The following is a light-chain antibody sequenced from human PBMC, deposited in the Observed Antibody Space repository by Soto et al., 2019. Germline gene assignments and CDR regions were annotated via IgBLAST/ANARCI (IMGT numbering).Light chain of an antibody. CDR2: KAS. CDR1: QTISSW. J-gene: IGKJ1*01. CDR3: LQHKSYPWT. Sequence: DIQMTQSPSTLSGSVGDRVTITCRASQTISSWLAWYQQKPGKAPKLLIYKASTLKSGVPSRFSGSGSGTEFTLTISSLQSEDFATYFCLQHKSYPWTFGQGTKVDIK. V-gene: IGKV1-5*03.